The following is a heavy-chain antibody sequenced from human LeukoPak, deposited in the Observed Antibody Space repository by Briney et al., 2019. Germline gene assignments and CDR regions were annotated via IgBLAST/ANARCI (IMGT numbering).Heavy chain of an antibody. V-gene: IGHV4-59*08. CDR3: ARQADDSSSSLVYFDY. D-gene: IGHD6-6*01. J-gene: IGHJ4*02. Sequence: ASETLSLTCTVSGGSISSYYWSWIRQPPGKGLEWIGFIYYSGTTKYNPSLKSRVTISADTSKNQFSLKLSSVTAADTAVYYCARQADDSSSSLVYFDYWGQGTLVTVSS. CDR2: IYYSGTT. CDR1: GGSISSYY.